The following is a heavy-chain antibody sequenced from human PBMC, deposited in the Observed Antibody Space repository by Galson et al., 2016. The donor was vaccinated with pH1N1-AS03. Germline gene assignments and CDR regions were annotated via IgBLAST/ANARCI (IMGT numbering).Heavy chain of an antibody. CDR2: ISPIFGSA. Sequence: SVKVSCKASGGTLNNYAVNWVRQAPGQGLEWMGGISPIFGSAKHAQKFQGRVTITADIFTKPAYMELSGLSSEDTAVYYCARGLTYHFGSGSVFWGQGTLVTVSS. J-gene: IGHJ4*02. V-gene: IGHV1-69*06. CDR1: GGTLNNYA. CDR3: ARGLTYHFGSGSVF. D-gene: IGHD3-10*01.